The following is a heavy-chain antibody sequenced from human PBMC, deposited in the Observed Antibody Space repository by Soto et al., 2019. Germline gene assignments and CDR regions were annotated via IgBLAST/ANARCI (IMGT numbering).Heavy chain of an antibody. CDR2: IGGRGGNA. V-gene: IGHV3-23*01. D-gene: IGHD2-21*02. J-gene: IGHJ5*02. Sequence: PGGSLRLSCAASGFSFIDYAINWVRQVPGRGLEYVAGIGGRGGNAFYADPMKGRFSISRDNSKNTVYLHMHNLRVDDSAMYYCAKARHSGDFAGSYDSWGQGTLVTVSS. CDR1: GFSFIDYA. CDR3: AKARHSGDFAGSYDS.